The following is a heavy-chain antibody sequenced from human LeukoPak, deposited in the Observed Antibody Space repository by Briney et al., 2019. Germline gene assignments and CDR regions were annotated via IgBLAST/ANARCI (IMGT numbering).Heavy chain of an antibody. CDR2: IYYSGST. CDR1: GGSISSSSYY. D-gene: IGHD6-13*01. V-gene: IGHV4-39*07. Sequence: PSETLSLTCTVSGGSISSSSYYWGWIRQPPGKGLEWIGSIYYSGSTYYNPSLKSRVTISVDTSKNQFSLKLSSVTAADTAVYYCARVEADGKRGIEDGYFDYWGQGTLVTVSS. J-gene: IGHJ4*02. CDR3: ARVEADGKRGIEDGYFDY.